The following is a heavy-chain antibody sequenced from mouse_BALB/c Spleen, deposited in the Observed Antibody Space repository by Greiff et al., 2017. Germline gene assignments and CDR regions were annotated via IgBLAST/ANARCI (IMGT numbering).Heavy chain of an antibody. V-gene: IGHV5-17*02. CDR2: ISSGSSTI. J-gene: IGHJ4*01. CDR3: ARGDYGRAMDY. Sequence: EVMLVESGGGLVQPGGSRKLSCAASGFTFSSFGMHWVRQAPEKGLEWVAYISSGSSTIYYADTVKGRFTISRDNPKNTLFLQMTSLRSEDTAMYYCARGDYGRAMDYWGQGTSVTVSS. CDR1: GFTFSSFG. D-gene: IGHD1-1*02.